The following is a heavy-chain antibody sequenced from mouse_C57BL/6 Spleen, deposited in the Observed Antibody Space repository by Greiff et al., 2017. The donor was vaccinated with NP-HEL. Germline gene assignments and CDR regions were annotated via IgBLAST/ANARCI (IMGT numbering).Heavy chain of an antibody. V-gene: IGHV1-26*01. CDR1: GYTFTDYY. CDR2: INPNNGGT. D-gene: IGHD1-1*01. Sequence: EVQLQQSGPELVKPGASVKISCKASGYTFTDYYMNWVKQSHGKSLEWIGDINPNNGGTSYNQKFKGKATLTVDKSSSTAYMELRSLTSEDSAVYYCARSYYGPLDYWGQGTTLTVSS. J-gene: IGHJ2*01. CDR3: ARSYYGPLDY.